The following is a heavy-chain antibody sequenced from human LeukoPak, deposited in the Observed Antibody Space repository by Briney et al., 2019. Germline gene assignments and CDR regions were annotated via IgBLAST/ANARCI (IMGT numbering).Heavy chain of an antibody. CDR3: AKSFWISGWYLGFDS. Sequence: SETLSLTCSVSGGSITTGGYSWTWIRQSAEKGLEWIGRISTRGSTTYNPSLESRVSISLDTSKNQFSLKLNSVTAADTAVYYCAKSFWISGWYLGFDSWGQGTLVTVSS. J-gene: IGHJ4*02. D-gene: IGHD6-19*01. CDR1: GGSITTGGYS. V-gene: IGHV4-61*02. CDR2: ISTRGST.